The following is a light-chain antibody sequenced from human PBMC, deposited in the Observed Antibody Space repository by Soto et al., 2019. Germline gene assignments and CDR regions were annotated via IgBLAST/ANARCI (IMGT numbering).Light chain of an antibody. CDR2: EVS. Sequence: QSALTQPPSASGSPGQSVTISCTGTSSDVGGYNYVSWYQQDPGKAPKLIIYEVSKRPSGVPDRFSGSKSGNTASLTVSGLQAEDEADYYCSSYAGSNNVVFGGGTKVTAL. J-gene: IGLJ2*01. CDR1: SSDVGGYNY. V-gene: IGLV2-8*01. CDR3: SSYAGSNNVV.